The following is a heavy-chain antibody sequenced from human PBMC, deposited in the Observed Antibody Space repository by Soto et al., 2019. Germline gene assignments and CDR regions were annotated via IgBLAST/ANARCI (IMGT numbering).Heavy chain of an antibody. CDR3: ARVPRGSYLWPADY. V-gene: IGHV3-74*01. CDR2: INSDGSST. J-gene: IGHJ4*02. D-gene: IGHD1-26*01. CDR1: GFTFSSYW. Sequence: EVQLVESGGGLVQPGGSLRLSCAASGFTFSSYWMHWVRQAPGKGLVWVSRINSDGSSTSYADSVKGRFTISRDNAKNTLYLQMNSLRAEDTAVYYCARVPRGSYLWPADYWGQGTLVTVSS.